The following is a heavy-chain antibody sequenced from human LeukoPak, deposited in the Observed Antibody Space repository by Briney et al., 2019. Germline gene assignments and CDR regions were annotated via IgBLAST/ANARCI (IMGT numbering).Heavy chain of an antibody. V-gene: IGHV1-2*02. J-gene: IGHJ5*02. Sequence: ASVKVSCKASGYTFTGSYLHWVRQAPGQGLEWVGWISPNSGATNYAQKFQGRVTMTRDTSISTAYMELSRLRSDDTAVYYCARERRKGIQLWLPGVNWFDPWGQGTLVTVSS. CDR2: ISPNSGAT. CDR3: ARERRKGIQLWLPGVNWFDP. CDR1: GYTFTGSY. D-gene: IGHD5-18*01.